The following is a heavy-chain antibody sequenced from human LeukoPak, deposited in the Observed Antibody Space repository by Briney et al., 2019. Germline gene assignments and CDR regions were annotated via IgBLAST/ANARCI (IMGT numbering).Heavy chain of an antibody. V-gene: IGHV3-30-3*01. D-gene: IGHD3-22*01. CDR3: ARRGDDSTSYYYFDH. J-gene: IGHJ4*02. CDR2: ISYDGSNK. CDR1: GFTFRSYA. Sequence: GRSLRLSCAASGFTFRSYAMHWVRQAPGKGLEWVAVISYDGSNKYYADSVKGRFTISRDSSKNTLYLQMNSLRAEDTAVYYCARRGDDSTSYYYFDHWGQGTLVTVSS.